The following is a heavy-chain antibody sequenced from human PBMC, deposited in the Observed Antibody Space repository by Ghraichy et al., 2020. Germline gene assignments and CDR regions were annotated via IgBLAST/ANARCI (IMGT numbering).Heavy chain of an antibody. D-gene: IGHD1-14*01. V-gene: IGHV3-23*01. CDR3: ARDASVTGTACRLDS. J-gene: IGHJ4*02. CDR1: GFTFNRFA. Sequence: GGSLRLSCAASGFTFNRFAMTWVRQAPGQGLEWVSTMSGTGTKTSYGDSVKGRFTISRDISMNTLYLQMNSLRVEDTAVYYCARDASVTGTACRLDSWGQGTLVTVSS. CDR2: MSGTGTKT.